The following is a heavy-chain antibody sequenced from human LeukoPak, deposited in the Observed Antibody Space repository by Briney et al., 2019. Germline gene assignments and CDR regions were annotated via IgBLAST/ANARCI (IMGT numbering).Heavy chain of an antibody. Sequence: GGSLRLSCTASGFTFSSSAMSWVRQAPGKGLEWVSSIKGSGVGTYYADSVKGRFTISRDNAKNSVYLQMNSLRSEDTAFYHCARDRCSSTSCYNTPNWFDPWGQGTLVTVSS. CDR3: ARDRCSSTSCYNTPNWFDP. J-gene: IGHJ5*02. D-gene: IGHD2-2*02. V-gene: IGHV3-23*01. CDR1: GFTFSSSA. CDR2: IKGSGVGT.